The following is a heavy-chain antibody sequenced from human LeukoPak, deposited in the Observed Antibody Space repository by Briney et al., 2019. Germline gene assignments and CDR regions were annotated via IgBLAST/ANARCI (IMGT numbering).Heavy chain of an antibody. CDR2: IKSKTDGGTT. V-gene: IGHV3-15*01. Sequence: GGSLRLSCAASGFTLSNVWMSWVRQAPGKGLEWVGRIKSKTDGGTTDYPAPAKGRFTISRDDSKNTLYLQKTSLKNEDTAVYYCATLYIGVGYWGQGTLVTVSS. J-gene: IGHJ4*02. CDR3: ATLYIGVGY. D-gene: IGHD1-26*01. CDR1: GFTLSNVW.